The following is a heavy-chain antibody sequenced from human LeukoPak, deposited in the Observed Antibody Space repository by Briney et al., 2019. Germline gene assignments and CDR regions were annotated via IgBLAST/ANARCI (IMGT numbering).Heavy chain of an antibody. D-gene: IGHD3-22*01. Sequence: GGSLRLSCAASGFTFSSYSMNWVRQAPGKGLEWVSYISSSGNTIYYADSVKGRFTISRDNAKNSLYLQMNSLRAEDTAVYYCARDLSSGYYNPFDYWGQGTLVTVSS. J-gene: IGHJ4*02. CDR3: ARDLSSGYYNPFDY. V-gene: IGHV3-48*04. CDR1: GFTFSSYS. CDR2: ISSSGNTI.